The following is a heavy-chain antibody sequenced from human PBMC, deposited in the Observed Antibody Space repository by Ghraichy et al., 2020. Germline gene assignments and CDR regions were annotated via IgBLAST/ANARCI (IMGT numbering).Heavy chain of an antibody. D-gene: IGHD1-26*01. V-gene: IGHV3-23*01. CDR1: GFTFSSYA. CDR2: ISGSGGST. J-gene: IGHJ4*02. Sequence: GGSLRLSCAASGFTFSSYAMSWVRQAPGKGLEWVSAISGSGGSTYYADSVKGRFTISRDNSKNTLYLQMNSLRAEDTAVYYCAKDQRAIMVGATSIFDYWGQGTLVTVSS. CDR3: AKDQRAIMVGATSIFDY.